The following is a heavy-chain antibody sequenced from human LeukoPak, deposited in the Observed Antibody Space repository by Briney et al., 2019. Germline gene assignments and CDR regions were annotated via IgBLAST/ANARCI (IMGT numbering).Heavy chain of an antibody. CDR3: AKDRYPNAVTTNGMDV. CDR1: GFTFSSYG. Sequence: GGSLRLSCAASGFTFSSYGIHWVRQAPGKGLEWVAKISYDGGRIYYAGSVKGRFTISRERSKNTLNLQMNSLRGEDTAVYYRAKDRYPNAVTTNGMDVWGQGTTVIVSS. V-gene: IGHV3-30*18. D-gene: IGHD4-17*01. CDR2: ISYDGGRI. J-gene: IGHJ6*02.